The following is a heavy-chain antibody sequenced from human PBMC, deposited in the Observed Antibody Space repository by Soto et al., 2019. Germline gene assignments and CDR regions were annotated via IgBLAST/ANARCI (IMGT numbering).Heavy chain of an antibody. CDR1: GGSFSGYY. V-gene: IGHV4-34*01. J-gene: IGHJ6*02. Sequence: SETLSLTCAVYGGSFSGYYWSWIRQPPGKGLEWIGEINHSGSTNYNPSLKSRVTISVDTSKNQFSLKLSSVTAADTAVYYCARILYDFWSGYYYGMDVWGQGTTVTVSS. CDR2: INHSGST. CDR3: ARILYDFWSGYYYGMDV. D-gene: IGHD3-3*01.